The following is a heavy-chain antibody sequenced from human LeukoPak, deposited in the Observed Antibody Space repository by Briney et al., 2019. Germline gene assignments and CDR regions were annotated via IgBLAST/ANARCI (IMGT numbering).Heavy chain of an antibody. V-gene: IGHV1-69*04. Sequence: SVKVSCKASGGTFSSYAISWVRQAPGQGLEWMGRIIPILGIANYAQKFQGSVTITADKSTSTAYMELSSLRSEDTAVYYCARVGIAAPLSIDYWGQGTLVTVSS. CDR3: ARVGIAAPLSIDY. J-gene: IGHJ4*02. D-gene: IGHD2-15*01. CDR2: IIPILGIA. CDR1: GGTFSSYA.